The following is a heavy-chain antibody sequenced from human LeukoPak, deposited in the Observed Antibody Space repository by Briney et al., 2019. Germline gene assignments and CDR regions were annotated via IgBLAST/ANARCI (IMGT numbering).Heavy chain of an antibody. D-gene: IGHD6-19*01. Sequence: PGGSLRLSCVASGFTFNNYAIHWVRQAPGKGLEYVSVINGLGDKTYYPHSVKGRFSTSRDNTKSTVFLQMGSLRDEDMAVYFRARAPLAVAECYYFDSWGQGTLGAVSS. CDR3: ARAPLAVAECYYFDS. CDR1: GFTFNNYA. CDR2: INGLGDKT. V-gene: IGHV3-64*01. J-gene: IGHJ4*02.